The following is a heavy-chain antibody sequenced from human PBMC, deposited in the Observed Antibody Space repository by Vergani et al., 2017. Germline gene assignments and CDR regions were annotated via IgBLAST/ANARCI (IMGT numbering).Heavy chain of an antibody. CDR1: GFTFDDYA. J-gene: IGHJ3*02. CDR2: ISWDGGST. CDR3: ARDGRYYDSSGYDSFDI. Sequence: EVQLVESGGVVVQPGGSLRLSCAASGFTFDDYAMHWVRQAPGKGLEWVSLISWDGGSTYYADSVKGRFTISRDNAKNSLYLQMNSLRAEDTAVYYCARDGRYYDSSGYDSFDIWGQGTMVTVSS. V-gene: IGHV3-43D*03. D-gene: IGHD3-22*01.